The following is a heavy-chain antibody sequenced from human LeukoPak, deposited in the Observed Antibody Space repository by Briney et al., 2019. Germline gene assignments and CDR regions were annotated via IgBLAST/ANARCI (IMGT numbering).Heavy chain of an antibody. CDR1: GGSISSNYW. CDR3: GIGLTGYYGIDS. J-gene: IGHJ4*02. CDR2: IYHSGST. D-gene: IGHD3-9*01. Sequence: PSGTLSLTCVVSGGSISSNYWWNWVRQPPGKGLEWIGEIYHSGSTNYNPSLKSRVTISVDTSKNQFSLKLSSVTAADTAVYYRGIGLTGYYGIDSWGQGTLVTVSS. V-gene: IGHV4-4*02.